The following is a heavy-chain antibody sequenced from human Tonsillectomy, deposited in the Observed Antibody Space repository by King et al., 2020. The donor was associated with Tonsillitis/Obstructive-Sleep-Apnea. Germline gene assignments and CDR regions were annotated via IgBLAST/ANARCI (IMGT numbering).Heavy chain of an antibody. V-gene: IGHV4-39*01. CDR3: ARRAGGTTVTTFEFDY. Sequence: LQLQESGPGLVKPSETLSLTCTVSGGSISSSSYYWGWIRQPPGEGLGGIWRIYYSGSTYYNPSLKSRVTISVDTSKNQFSLKLSSVTAADTAVYYCARRAGGTTVTTFEFDYWGQGTLVTVSS. D-gene: IGHD4-17*01. CDR2: IYYSGST. J-gene: IGHJ4*02. CDR1: GGSISSSSYY.